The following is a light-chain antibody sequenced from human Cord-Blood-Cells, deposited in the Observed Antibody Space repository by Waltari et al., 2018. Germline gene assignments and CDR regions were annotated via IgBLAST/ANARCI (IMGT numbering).Light chain of an antibody. V-gene: IGLV1-44*01. Sequence: QPVLTQPPAASGSPAPTVSISCSGSRSNCGGNTPNWYLQLPGTAPKHLIYSNNQRPSGVPDRFSGSKSGTSASRAISGLQSEDEADYYCAAWDDSLNGVVFGGGTKLTVL. J-gene: IGLJ2*01. CDR1: RSNCGGNT. CDR2: SNN. CDR3: AAWDDSLNGVV.